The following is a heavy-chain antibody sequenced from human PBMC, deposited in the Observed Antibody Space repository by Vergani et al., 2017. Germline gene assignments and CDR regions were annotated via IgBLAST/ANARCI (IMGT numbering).Heavy chain of an antibody. CDR1: GYTFTSYD. CDR3: ARQYSSGWYGWFDP. Sequence: QVQLVQSGAEVKKPGASVKVSCKASGYTFTSYDINWVRQATGQGLEWMGWMNPNSGNTGYAQKFQGRVTMTRNTSISTAYMELGSLRSEDPAVYYCARQYSSGWYGWFDPWGQGTLVTVSS. CDR2: MNPNSGNT. D-gene: IGHD6-19*01. J-gene: IGHJ5*02. V-gene: IGHV1-8*01.